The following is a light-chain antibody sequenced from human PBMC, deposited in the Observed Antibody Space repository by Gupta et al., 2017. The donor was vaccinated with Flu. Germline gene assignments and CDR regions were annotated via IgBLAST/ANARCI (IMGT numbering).Light chain of an antibody. CDR1: KSISNW. CDR2: KAS. CDR3: QQYNTYWT. V-gene: IGKV1-5*03. J-gene: IGKJ1*01. Sequence: IQMTQSPSTLSASVGDRCTIPCRASKSISNWLAWFQQKPGKAPKLLIYKASALEGGDTRRFCGRGDLKEFTLTSSIRQNDDCADYYGQQYNTYWTFGQGTKVEIK.